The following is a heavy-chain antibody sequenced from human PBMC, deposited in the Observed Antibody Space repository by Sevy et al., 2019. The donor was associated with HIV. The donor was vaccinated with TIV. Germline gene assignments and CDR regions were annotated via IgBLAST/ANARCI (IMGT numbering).Heavy chain of an antibody. J-gene: IGHJ3*02. CDR2: ISGSGGST. CDR1: GFSFVTYA. V-gene: IGHV3-23*01. CDR3: AKDVYDSSGYYPMGAFDI. D-gene: IGHD3-22*01. Sequence: GGSLRLSCAASGFSFVTYAMSWVRKPPGKGLEWVSGISGSGGSTYYADSVKGRFTISRDNSKNTLYLQMNSLSAEDTAVYYCAKDVYDSSGYYPMGAFDIWGQGTMVTVSS.